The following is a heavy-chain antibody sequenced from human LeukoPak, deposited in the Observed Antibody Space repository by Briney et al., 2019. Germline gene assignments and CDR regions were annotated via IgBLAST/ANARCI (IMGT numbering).Heavy chain of an antibody. CDR2: ISPNSGGT. CDR3: ARALYSSRKFGP. Sequence: ASVKVSCKASGYTFTGYYMHWVRQAPGQGLEWMGWISPNSGGTNYAQKFQGRVTMTRDTSISTAYMELSRLRSDDTAVYYCARALYSSRKFGPWGQGTLVTVSS. CDR1: GYTFTGYY. V-gene: IGHV1-2*02. J-gene: IGHJ5*02. D-gene: IGHD6-13*01.